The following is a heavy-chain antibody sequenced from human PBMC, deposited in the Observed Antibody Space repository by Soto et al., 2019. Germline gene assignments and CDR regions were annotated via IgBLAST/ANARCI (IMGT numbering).Heavy chain of an antibody. D-gene: IGHD1-26*01. V-gene: IGHV3-43*01. J-gene: IGHJ6*02. CDR2: ISWDGGST. CDR1: GFTFDDYT. Sequence: GGSLRLSCAASGFTFDDYTMHWVRQAPGKGLEWVSLISWDGGSTYYADSVKGRFTISRDNSKNSLYLQMNSLRTEDTALYYCAKDPHGYSGSYPQKYYYYYGMDVWGQGTTVTVSS. CDR3: AKDPHGYSGSYPQKYYYYYGMDV.